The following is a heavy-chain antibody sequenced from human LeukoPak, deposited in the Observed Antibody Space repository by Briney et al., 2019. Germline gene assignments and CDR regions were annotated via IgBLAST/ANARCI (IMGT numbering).Heavy chain of an antibody. CDR2: IYVSGST. D-gene: IGHD5-18*01. V-gene: IGHV4-4*07. CDR1: GGSISSYY. J-gene: IGHJ4*02. CDR3: AREDVDVETTTVSFDY. Sequence: PSETLSLTCTVFGGSISSYYWSWIRQTAGKGLEWIGRIYVSGSTSYSPSLKSRVAMSVDTSKNQFSLKLRYVTAADTAVYYCAREDVDVETTTVSFDYWGQGTLVTVSS.